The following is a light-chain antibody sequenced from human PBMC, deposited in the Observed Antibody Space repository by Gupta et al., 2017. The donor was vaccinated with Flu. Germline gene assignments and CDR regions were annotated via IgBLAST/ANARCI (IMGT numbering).Light chain of an antibody. CDR3: QKYNSAPPA. J-gene: IGKJ4*01. CDR1: QDISSY. CDR2: AAS. V-gene: IGKV1-27*01. Sequence: GDRGTITCRASQDISSYLAWYQQKSGKVPKLLIYAASSLQSGVPSRFSGSGSGTAFTLTIISLQPEDVATYYCQKYNSAPPAFGGGTKVEIK.